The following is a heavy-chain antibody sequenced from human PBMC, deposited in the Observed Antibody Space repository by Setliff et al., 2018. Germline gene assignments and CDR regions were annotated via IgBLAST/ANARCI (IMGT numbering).Heavy chain of an antibody. V-gene: IGHV4-30-4*01. J-gene: IGHJ3*02. Sequence: TSETLSLTCTVSAGSIRSGNDLWSWPRQSPGKGLEWIAYISAYTGRAYYNPSLQSRAALSADTSKSQFSLRLTSVTAADTSVYYCAREVIVPVSSDAFDIWGQGRMVTVSS. CDR1: AGSIRSGNDL. CDR2: ISAYTGRA. D-gene: IGHD2-15*01. CDR3: AREVIVPVSSDAFDI.